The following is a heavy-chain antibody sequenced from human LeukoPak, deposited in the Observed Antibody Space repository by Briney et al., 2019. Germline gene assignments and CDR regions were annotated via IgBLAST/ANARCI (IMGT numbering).Heavy chain of an antibody. CDR1: GGSISSYY. CDR2: IHFSAST. CDR3: ARDGSDCSTTSCYKGFDY. V-gene: IGHV4-59*01. J-gene: IGHJ4*02. Sequence: SETLSLTCPVSGGSISSYYWNWVRQPPGKGLEWIGFIHFSASTNYNPSLKSRVTISVDTSKTQFSLKLSSVTAADTAVYYCARDGSDCSTTSCYKGFDYWGQGTLVTVSS. D-gene: IGHD2-2*02.